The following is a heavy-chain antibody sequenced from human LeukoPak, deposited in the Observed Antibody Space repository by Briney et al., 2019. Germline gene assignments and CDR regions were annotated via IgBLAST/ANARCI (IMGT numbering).Heavy chain of an antibody. V-gene: IGHV3-21*01. Sequence: GGSLRLSCAASGFTFSSYSMNWVRQAPGKGLEWVSYISSSSYVYYADSVKGRFTISRDNAKNSLYLQINSLRAEDTAVYYCARLVVVAALDYWGQGTQVTVSS. D-gene: IGHD2-15*01. CDR3: ARLVVVAALDY. CDR2: ISSSSYV. J-gene: IGHJ4*02. CDR1: GFTFSSYS.